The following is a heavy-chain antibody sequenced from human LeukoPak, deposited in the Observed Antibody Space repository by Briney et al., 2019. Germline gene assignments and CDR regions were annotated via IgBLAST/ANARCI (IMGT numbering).Heavy chain of an antibody. CDR2: IYYSGST. CDR1: GGSISSYS. CDR3: ARDLGVMVRAFDI. V-gene: IGHV4-59*01. D-gene: IGHD3-10*01. Sequence: SETVTLTCTVSGGSISSYSWSWIRQPPGKGLERIGYIYYSGSTIYNPSLKSRVTISVDTSKNQISLKLSSVTAADTAVYYCARDLGVMVRAFDILGHGTMVTVSS. J-gene: IGHJ3*02.